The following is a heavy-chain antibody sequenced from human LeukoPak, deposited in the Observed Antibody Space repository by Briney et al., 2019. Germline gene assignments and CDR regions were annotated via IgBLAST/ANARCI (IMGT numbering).Heavy chain of an antibody. J-gene: IGHJ5*02. CDR1: GDSVSSNSAA. V-gene: IGHV6-1*01. CDR2: TYYRSKWYN. CDR3: AKLGDSST. D-gene: IGHD6-19*01. Sequence: SQTLSLTCAISGDSVSSNSAAWSWIRQSPSRGLEWLGRTYYRSKWYNDYAVSVNSRIIINPDTSKNQFSLQLNSVTPEDTAVYYCAKLGDSSTWGQGTLVTVSS.